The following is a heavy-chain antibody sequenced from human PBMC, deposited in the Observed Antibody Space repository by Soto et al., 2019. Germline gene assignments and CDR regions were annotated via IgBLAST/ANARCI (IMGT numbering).Heavy chain of an antibody. CDR1: GGTFSSYA. CDR3: ARLGADTAMDFYYYYGMDV. J-gene: IGHJ6*02. Sequence: SVKVSCKASGGTFSSYAISWVRQAPGQGLEWMGGVIPIFGTANYAQKFQGRVTITADESTSTAYMELSSLRSEDTAVYYCARLGADTAMDFYYYYGMDVWGQGTTVTVSS. CDR2: VIPIFGTA. V-gene: IGHV1-69*13. D-gene: IGHD5-18*01.